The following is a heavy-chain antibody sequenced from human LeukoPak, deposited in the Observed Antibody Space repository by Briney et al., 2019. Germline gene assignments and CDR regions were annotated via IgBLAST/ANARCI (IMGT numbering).Heavy chain of an antibody. D-gene: IGHD1-14*01. Sequence: PGDSLRLSCAASGFTFTKYWMTWVRQAPGKGLEWVGNIKQDGSDKNYMDSVKGRFTISRDNTKNPVYLQMSSLRAEDTAVYYCAREVWGPEYWGQGTLVTVSS. CDR3: AREVWGPEY. CDR1: GFTFTKYW. V-gene: IGHV3-7*01. J-gene: IGHJ4*02. CDR2: IKQDGSDK.